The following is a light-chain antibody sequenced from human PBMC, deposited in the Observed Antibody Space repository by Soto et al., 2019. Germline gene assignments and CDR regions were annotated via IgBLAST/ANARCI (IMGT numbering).Light chain of an antibody. CDR3: QQYDNLPPLFT. J-gene: IGKJ3*01. Sequence: DIQMTQSPSSLSASVGDRVTITCQASQDISNYLNWYQQKPGKAPKLLIYVASNLETGVPSRFSGSGSGTDFTFTTSSLQPEDIATYHCQQYDNLPPLFTFGPGTKVDIK. CDR2: VAS. V-gene: IGKV1-33*01. CDR1: QDISNY.